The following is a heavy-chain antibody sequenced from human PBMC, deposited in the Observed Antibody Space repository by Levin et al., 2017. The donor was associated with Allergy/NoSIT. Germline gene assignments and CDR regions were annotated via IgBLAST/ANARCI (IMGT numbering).Heavy chain of an antibody. V-gene: IGHV4-61*01. D-gene: IGHD3-10*01. Sequence: SETLSLTCTVSGGSVSSGTYYWNWIRQPPGKGLEWIGYIYSSGRTKYNPSLKSRVTISVDTSKNQFSLKLSSVTAADTDVYFCARGDYYYGSGNWFDPWGQGTLVTVSS. CDR2: IYSSGRT. CDR1: GGSVSSGTYY. J-gene: IGHJ5*02. CDR3: ARGDYYYGSGNWFDP.